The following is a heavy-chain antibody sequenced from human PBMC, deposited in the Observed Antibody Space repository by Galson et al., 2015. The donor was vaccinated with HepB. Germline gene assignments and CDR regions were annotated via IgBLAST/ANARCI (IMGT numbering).Heavy chain of an antibody. J-gene: IGHJ4*02. Sequence: LRLSCAASGFTFSSYAMHWVRQAPGKGLEWVAVISYDGSNKYYADSVKGRFTISRDNSKNTLYLQMNSLRAEDTAVYYCARGAGPFDYWGQGTLVTVSS. V-gene: IGHV3-30*04. D-gene: IGHD6-13*01. CDR2: ISYDGSNK. CDR1: GFTFSSYA. CDR3: ARGAGPFDY.